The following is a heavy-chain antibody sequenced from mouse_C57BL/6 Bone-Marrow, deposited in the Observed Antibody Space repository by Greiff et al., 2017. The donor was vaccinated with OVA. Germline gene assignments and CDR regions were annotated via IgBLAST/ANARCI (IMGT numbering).Heavy chain of an antibody. D-gene: IGHD2-3*01. CDR2: IYPGGGYT. V-gene: IGHV1-63*01. J-gene: IGHJ4*01. Sequence: QVQLQQSGAELVRPGTSVKMSCKASGYTFTNYWIGWAKQRPGHGLEWIGDIYPGGGYTNYNEKFKGKATLTADKSSSTAYMQFSSLTSEDSAIYYWARSGGYYLSAMDYGGQGTSVTVSS. CDR3: ARSGGYYLSAMDY. CDR1: GYTFTNYW.